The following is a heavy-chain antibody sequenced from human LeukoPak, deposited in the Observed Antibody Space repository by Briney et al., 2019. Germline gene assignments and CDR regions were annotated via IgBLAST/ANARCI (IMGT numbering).Heavy chain of an antibody. D-gene: IGHD1-26*01. CDR2: ISGSGGST. J-gene: IGHJ4*02. CDR1: GFTFSSYA. V-gene: IGHV3-23*01. CDR3: AKDTVGATTGGGSLDY. Sequence: GGSLRLSCAASGFTFSSYAMSWVRQAPGKGLEWVSAISGSGGSTYYADSVKGRFTISRDNSKNTLYLQMNSLRAEDTAVYYCAKDTVGATTGGGSLDYWGQGTLVTVSS.